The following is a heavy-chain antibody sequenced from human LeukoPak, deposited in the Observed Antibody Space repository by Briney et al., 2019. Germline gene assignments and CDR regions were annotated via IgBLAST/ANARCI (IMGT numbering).Heavy chain of an antibody. Sequence: PSETPSLTCTVSGGSISSHYWSWIRQPPGKGLEWIGYIYYSGSTNYNPSLKSRVTISVDTSKNQFSLKLSSVTAADTAVYYCAREYDSKPGGYYYYYMDVWGKGTTVTVSS. CDR3: AREYDSKPGGYYYYYMDV. V-gene: IGHV4-59*11. D-gene: IGHD3-3*01. CDR1: GGSISSHY. CDR2: IYYSGST. J-gene: IGHJ6*03.